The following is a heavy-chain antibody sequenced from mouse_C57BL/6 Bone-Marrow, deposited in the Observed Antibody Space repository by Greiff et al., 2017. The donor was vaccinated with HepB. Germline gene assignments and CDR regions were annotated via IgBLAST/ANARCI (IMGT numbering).Heavy chain of an antibody. Sequence: QVQLQQSGPELVKPGASVKISCKASGYAFSSSWMNWVKQRPGKGLEWIGRIYPGDGDTNYNGKFKGKATLTADKSSSTAYMQLSSLTSEDSAVYFCALRKGNCYFDYWGQGTTLTVSS. CDR1: GYAFSSSW. CDR3: ALRKGNCYFDY. D-gene: IGHD2-1*01. V-gene: IGHV1-82*01. J-gene: IGHJ2*01. CDR2: IYPGDGDT.